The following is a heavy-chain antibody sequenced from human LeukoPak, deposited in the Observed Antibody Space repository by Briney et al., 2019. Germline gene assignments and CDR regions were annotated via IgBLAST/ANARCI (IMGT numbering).Heavy chain of an antibody. J-gene: IGHJ4*02. D-gene: IGHD5-24*01. V-gene: IGHV4-59*12. CDR1: GGSISSYY. CDR2: IYYSGST. Sequence: PSETLSLTCTVSGGSISSYYWSWIRQPPGKGLEWIGYIYYSGSTNYNPSLKSRVTISVDTSKNQFSLKLTSVTAADTAVYYCARGSREMATIFDYWGQGTLVTVSS. CDR3: ARGSREMATIFDY.